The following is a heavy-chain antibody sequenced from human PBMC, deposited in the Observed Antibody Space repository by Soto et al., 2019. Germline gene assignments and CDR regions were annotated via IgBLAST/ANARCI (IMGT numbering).Heavy chain of an antibody. J-gene: IGHJ4*02. V-gene: IGHV1-69*01. D-gene: IGHD1-26*01. Sequence: QVQLVQSGPEVKKPGTSVKVSCKASGGTFSTQAINWVRQAPGQGLEWMGGIIPIFGSRNYAHKFRGRLTITADESTTTAYMELSSLRSEDTAGYYCAREGRIVGATTHFDYWGQGTLVTVSS. CDR2: IIPIFGSR. CDR3: AREGRIVGATTHFDY. CDR1: GGTFSTQA.